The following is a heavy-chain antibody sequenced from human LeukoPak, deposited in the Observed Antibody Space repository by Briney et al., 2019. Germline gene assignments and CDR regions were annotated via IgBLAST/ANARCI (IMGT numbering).Heavy chain of an antibody. CDR3: ARSIVAVVAAGAYYYYGMDV. J-gene: IGHJ6*04. D-gene: IGHD2-15*01. V-gene: IGHV1-69*01. Sequence: SVKVSCKASGGTFSSYVISWVRQAPGQGLEWMGGIIPIFGTANYAQKFQGRVTITADESTSTASMELSSLRSEDTAVYYWARSIVAVVAAGAYYYYGMDVWGKGTTVTVSS. CDR1: GGTFSSYV. CDR2: IIPIFGTA.